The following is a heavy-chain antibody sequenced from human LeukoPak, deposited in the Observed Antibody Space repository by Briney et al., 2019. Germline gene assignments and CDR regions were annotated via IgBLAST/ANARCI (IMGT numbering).Heavy chain of an antibody. V-gene: IGHV4-59*01. D-gene: IGHD6-19*01. Sequence: PSETLSLTCTVSGASISTYYWSWIRQPPGKGLEWIGYIYYSGSINYNPSLKSRVTISVDTSKNQFSLKLSSVTAADTAVYYCARDWAGYSSGWHPFDYWGREPWSPSPQ. CDR3: ARDWAGYSSGWHPFDY. J-gene: IGHJ4*02. CDR1: GASISTYY. CDR2: IYYSGSI.